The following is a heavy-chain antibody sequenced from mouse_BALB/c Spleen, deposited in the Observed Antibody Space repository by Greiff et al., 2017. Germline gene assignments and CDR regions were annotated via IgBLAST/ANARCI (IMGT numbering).Heavy chain of an antibody. CDR2: INPYNGDT. Sequence: EVKLVESGPELVKPGASVKISCKASGYSFTGYFMNGVKQSHGKSLEWIGRINPYNGDTFYNQKFKGKATLTVDKSSSTAHMELLSLTSEDSAVYYCGRSSNYVGAMDYWGQGTSVTVSS. CDR1: GYSFTGYF. V-gene: IGHV1-37*01. CDR3: GRSSNYVGAMDY. J-gene: IGHJ4*01. D-gene: IGHD2-5*01.